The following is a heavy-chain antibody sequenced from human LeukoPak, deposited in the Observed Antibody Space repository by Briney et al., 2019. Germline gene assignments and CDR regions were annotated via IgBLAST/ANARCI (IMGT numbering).Heavy chain of an antibody. CDR2: MNPNSGNT. Sequence: EASVKVSCKASGYTFTSYDINWVRQATGQGLEWMGWMNPNSGNTGYAQKLQGRVTMTRNTSISTAYMELSSLRSEDTAVYYCARGVHDYGDQGLYYYYYMDVWGKGTTVTVSS. J-gene: IGHJ6*03. CDR1: GYTFTSYD. D-gene: IGHD4-17*01. CDR3: ARGVHDYGDQGLYYYYYMDV. V-gene: IGHV1-8*01.